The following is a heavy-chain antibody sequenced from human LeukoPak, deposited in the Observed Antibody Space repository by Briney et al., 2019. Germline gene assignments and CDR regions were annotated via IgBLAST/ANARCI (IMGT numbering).Heavy chain of an antibody. CDR3: AKDGWRYDFWSGPKGYFDY. CDR2: ISGRGDTI. D-gene: IGHD3-3*01. Sequence: PGGSLRLSCAASGFTFSTYAMSWVRQAPGMGLEWVSAISGRGDTIFYADSVKGRFTVSRDNSKNTLYLQVNSLRAEDTAVYYCAKDGWRYDFWSGPKGYFDYWGQGTLVTVSS. J-gene: IGHJ4*02. CDR1: GFTFSTYA. V-gene: IGHV3-23*01.